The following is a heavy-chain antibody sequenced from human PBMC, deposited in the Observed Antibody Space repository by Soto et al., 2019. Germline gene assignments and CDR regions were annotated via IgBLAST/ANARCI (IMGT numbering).Heavy chain of an antibody. CDR2: IRDXNGNT. CDR3: ERDDPTADY. Sequence: XSLKVSFRASGSTFTSYGISWVRQAPGQGLEGMXWIRDXNGNTNYAQKXXGRVTMTXXKSKSTAYMELRSMRSDDTAVYYCERDDPTADYWGQGTLATVSS. CDR1: GSTFTSYG. V-gene: IGHV1-18*01. J-gene: IGHJ4*02.